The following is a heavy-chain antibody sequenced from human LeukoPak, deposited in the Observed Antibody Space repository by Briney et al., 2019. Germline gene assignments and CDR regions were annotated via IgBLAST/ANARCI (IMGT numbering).Heavy chain of an antibody. CDR2: IYYSGTT. J-gene: IGHJ4*02. V-gene: IGHV4-59*01. D-gene: IGHD3-22*01. CDR1: GGSISRYY. CDR3: XXXXXYXXNSGYSGIDY. Sequence: TXTVXGGSISRYYWNWIRQPPGKGLEWIGYIYYSGTTNYNPSLKSRVTISVDTSKNQFSLKLSSVTAADTAVYYWXXXXXYXXNSGYSGIDYWGQGTLITVSS.